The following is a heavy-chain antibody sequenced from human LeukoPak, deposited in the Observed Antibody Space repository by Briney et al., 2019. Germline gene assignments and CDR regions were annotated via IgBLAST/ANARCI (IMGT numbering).Heavy chain of an antibody. D-gene: IGHD5-18*01. CDR3: APRGDIEHSYVYGKWFDP. J-gene: IGHJ5*02. CDR1: GGSFSAYY. CDR2: INHSGSS. V-gene: IGHV4-34*01. Sequence: SETLSLTCAVYGGSFSAYYWTCIRQPPGKGLEWIGEINHSGSSNYNSSLRSRVTISVDTSYKQFSLRLSSVTAADTAVYYCAPRGDIEHSYVYGKWFDPWGQGTRVTVSS.